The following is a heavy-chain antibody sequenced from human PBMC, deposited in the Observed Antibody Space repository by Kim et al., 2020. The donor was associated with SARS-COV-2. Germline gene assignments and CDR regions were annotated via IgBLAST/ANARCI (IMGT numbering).Heavy chain of an antibody. CDR3: ANLGHDSSGYRPASY. CDR1: GFTFSSYG. D-gene: IGHD3-22*01. Sequence: GGSLRLSCAASGFTFSSYGMSWVRQAPGKGLEWVSFISGSGDSTYYADSVKGRFTISRDNSKNTLYLQMNSLRAEDTAAYYCANLGHDSSGYRPASYWGQGTLVTVSS. CDR2: ISGSGDST. J-gene: IGHJ4*02. V-gene: IGHV3-23*01.